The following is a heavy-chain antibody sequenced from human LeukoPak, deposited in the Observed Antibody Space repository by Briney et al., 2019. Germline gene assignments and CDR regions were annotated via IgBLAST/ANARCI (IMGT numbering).Heavy chain of an antibody. Sequence: SETLSLTCTVSGVSISSGDYHWNWIRQPPGRGLEWIGYISYSGNTYYNPSLKSRLTISLDTSRSQISLRLSSVTAADTAVYYCASVDVVPAAYDAFDIWGQGTMVTVSS. CDR1: GVSISSGDYH. CDR3: ASVDVVPAAYDAFDI. V-gene: IGHV4-30-4*01. D-gene: IGHD2-2*01. J-gene: IGHJ3*02. CDR2: ISYSGNT.